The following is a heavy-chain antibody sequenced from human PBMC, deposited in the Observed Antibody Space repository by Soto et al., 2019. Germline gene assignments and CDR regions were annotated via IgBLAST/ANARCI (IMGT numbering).Heavy chain of an antibody. CDR3: ARSPGGYYID. Sequence: EVQLVESGGGLVQPGGSLRLSCADSGFSFSNYWMHWVRQGPGKGLVWVSRINTDGSSTNYADSVKGRFTISRDNAKNTLYLQMNSLRAEDTVVYYCARSPGGYYIDWGQGTMVTVSS. D-gene: IGHD3-9*01. J-gene: IGHJ3*01. CDR1: GFSFSNYW. V-gene: IGHV3-74*01. CDR2: INTDGSST.